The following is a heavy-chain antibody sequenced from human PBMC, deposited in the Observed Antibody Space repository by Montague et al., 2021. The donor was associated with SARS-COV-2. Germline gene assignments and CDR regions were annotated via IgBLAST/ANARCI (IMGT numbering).Heavy chain of an antibody. CDR2: INHREST. Sequence: SETLSLTCAVYDGSFSAYSWTWIRQPPGKGLGWMGEINHRESTNYNPSLKSRVTISVDTSKNQFSLKMTSVTAADTAVYYCARGRQHINMVVVVVTGGEYYFDFWGQRPLVAVSS. CDR1: DGSFSAYS. D-gene: IGHD3-22*01. CDR3: ARGRQHINMVVVVVTGGEYYFDF. J-gene: IGHJ4*02. V-gene: IGHV4-34*01.